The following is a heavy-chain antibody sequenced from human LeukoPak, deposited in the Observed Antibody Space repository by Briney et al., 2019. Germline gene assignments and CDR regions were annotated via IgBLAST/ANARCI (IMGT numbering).Heavy chain of an antibody. D-gene: IGHD3-10*01. CDR1: GVTVRSNY. V-gene: IGHV3-53*01. CDR2: IFSGNST. CDR3: AREGAGGFDI. J-gene: IGHJ3*02. Sequence: GGSLRLSCAASGVTVRSNYMNWGRQAPGKGLEWVALIFSGNSTYYADSVKGRFTISRDNSKNTLFLQMHSLRVEDTAVYYCAREGAGGFDIWGQGTMVTVSS.